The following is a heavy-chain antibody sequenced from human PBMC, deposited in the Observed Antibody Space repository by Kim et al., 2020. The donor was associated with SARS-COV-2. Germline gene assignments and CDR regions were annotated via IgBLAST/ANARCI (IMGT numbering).Heavy chain of an antibody. CDR3: ARGWGGYCSSTSCYAGVIDY. CDR2: IWYDGSNK. V-gene: IGHV3-33*01. J-gene: IGHJ4*02. Sequence: GGSLRLSCAASGFTFSSYGMHWVRQAPGKGLEWVAVIWYDGSNKYYADSVKGRFTISRDNSKNTLYLQMNSLRAEDTAVYYCARGWGGYCSSTSCYAGVIDYWGQGTLVTVSS. CDR1: GFTFSSYG. D-gene: IGHD2-2*01.